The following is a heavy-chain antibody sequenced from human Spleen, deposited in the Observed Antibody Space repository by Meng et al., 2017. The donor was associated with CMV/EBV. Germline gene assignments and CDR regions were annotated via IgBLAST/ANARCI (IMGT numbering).Heavy chain of an antibody. J-gene: IGHJ4*02. CDR1: GFTFTSYN. V-gene: IGHV3-21*01. D-gene: IGHD1-26*01. Sequence: ASGFTFTSYNMNWVRQAPGKGLEWVSSIGTSSGYIYYADSVKGRFTISRDNAKNSLYLQMNSLRAEDTAVYYCARGQKWELLPTDYWGQGTLVTVSS. CDR3: ARGQKWELLPTDY. CDR2: IGTSSGYI.